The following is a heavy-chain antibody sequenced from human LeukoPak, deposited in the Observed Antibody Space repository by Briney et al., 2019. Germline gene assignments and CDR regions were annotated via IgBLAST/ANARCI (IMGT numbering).Heavy chain of an antibody. CDR2: ISGSGGST. CDR3: AKDLSDSSRVPGDY. V-gene: IGHV3-23*01. J-gene: IGHJ4*02. D-gene: IGHD6-13*01. Sequence: GGSLRLSYAASGFTFNTYAMSWVRQAPGKGLEWVSSISGSGGSTFYADSVKGRFTISRDNSKNTLYLQMNGLRAEDTAVYCCAKDLSDSSRVPGDYWGQGTLVTVSS. CDR1: GFTFNTYA.